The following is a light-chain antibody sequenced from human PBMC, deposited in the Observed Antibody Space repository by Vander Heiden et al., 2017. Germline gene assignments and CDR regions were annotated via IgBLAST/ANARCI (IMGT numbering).Light chain of an antibody. CDR1: QGISRY. Sequence: DIQLTQSPSFLSASVGDRVTITCRASQGISRYLAWYQQKPGKAPKLLIYGASTLQSGVPSRFSGSGSGTELTLTISSLQPEDFATYYCQQLKRFPLTFGQGTRLDMK. V-gene: IGKV1-9*01. J-gene: IGKJ5*01. CDR2: GAS. CDR3: QQLKRFPLT.